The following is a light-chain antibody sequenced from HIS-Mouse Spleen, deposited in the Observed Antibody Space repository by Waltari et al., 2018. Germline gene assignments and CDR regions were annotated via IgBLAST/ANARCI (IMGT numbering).Light chain of an antibody. CDR3: CSYAGSSTLV. CDR2: EGS. J-gene: IGLJ3*02. V-gene: IGLV2-23*01. CDR1: SSDVGSYNL. Sequence: QSALTQSASVSGSPGHSITISCTGTSSDVGSYNLVSWYQQHPGKAPKLMIYEGSKRPSGVSNRFSGSKSGNTASLTISGLQAEDEADYYCCSYAGSSTLVFGGGTKLTVL.